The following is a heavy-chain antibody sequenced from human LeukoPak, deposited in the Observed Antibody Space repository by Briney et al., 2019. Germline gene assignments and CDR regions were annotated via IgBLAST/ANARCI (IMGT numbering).Heavy chain of an antibody. CDR1: GFPFSEYS. CDR2: IDSSSTI. Sequence: GGSLRLSCAASGFPFSEYSMNWVRQAPGKGLELVSYIDSSSTIYYADSVKGRFTISRDNAKNSLYLQLNSLRAEDTAVYYCARGPYDYGECIDYWGQGTLVTVSS. V-gene: IGHV3-69-1*01. D-gene: IGHD4-17*01. J-gene: IGHJ4*02. CDR3: ARGPYDYGECIDY.